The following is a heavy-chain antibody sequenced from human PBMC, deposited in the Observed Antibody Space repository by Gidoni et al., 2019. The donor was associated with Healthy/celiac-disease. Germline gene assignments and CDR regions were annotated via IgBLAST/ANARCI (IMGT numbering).Heavy chain of an antibody. CDR3: ARHGVVPAATKGYFDL. CDR1: GGSTSSSSYY. J-gene: IGHJ2*01. D-gene: IGHD2-2*01. V-gene: IGHV4-39*01. CDR2: IYYSGST. Sequence: QLQLQESGPGLVKPSETLSLTCTVSGGSTSSSSYYWGWIRQPPGKGLEWIGSIYYSGSTYYNPSLKSRVTISVDTSKNQFSLKLSSVTAADTAVYYCARHGVVPAATKGYFDLWGRGTLVTVSS.